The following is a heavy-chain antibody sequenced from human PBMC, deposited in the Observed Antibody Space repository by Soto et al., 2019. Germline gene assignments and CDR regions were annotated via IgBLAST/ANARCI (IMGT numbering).Heavy chain of an antibody. J-gene: IGHJ4*02. CDR3: ASPCSGGSCYPDY. CDR2: ISYDGSNK. V-gene: IGHV3-30*03. Sequence: QVQLVESGGGVVQPGRSLRLSCAASGFTFSSYGMHWVRQAPGKGLEWVAVISYDGSNKYYADAVKGRFTISRDNYKNTMYLQMNRLRAEDKAGYYCASPCSGGSCYPDYWGQGTLVTVSS. D-gene: IGHD2-15*01. CDR1: GFTFSSYG.